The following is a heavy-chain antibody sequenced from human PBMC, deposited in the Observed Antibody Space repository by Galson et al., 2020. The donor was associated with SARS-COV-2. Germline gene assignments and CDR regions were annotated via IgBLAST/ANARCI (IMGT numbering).Heavy chain of an antibody. J-gene: IGHJ4*02. V-gene: IGHV4-39*01. D-gene: IGHD7-27*01. CDR1: GGAIRSSSYF. CDR2: IYHSGSA. CDR3: VRPAVSPWGFNF. Sequence: SETLSLTCTVSGGAIRSSSYFWAWIRQSPGKGLEWIGYIYHSGSAYYDPSLQSRVSIFVDPTKNQFSLKLTSVTAADTAVYYCVRPAVSPWGFNFWGQGILVTVSS.